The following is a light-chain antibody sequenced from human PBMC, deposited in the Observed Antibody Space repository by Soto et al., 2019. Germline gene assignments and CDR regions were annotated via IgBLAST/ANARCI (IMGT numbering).Light chain of an antibody. J-gene: IGLJ1*01. CDR1: SYNIGNNY. V-gene: IGLV1-51*01. CDR3: SSYTSSSTLAV. CDR2: DNH. Sequence: QSVLTQPPSVSAAPGQKVSISCSGSSYNIGNNYLSWYQQFPGTAPKLLIYDNHKRPSGIPDRFSGSKSGTSATLGITGLQTGDEADYYCSSYTSSSTLAVFGTGTKVTVL.